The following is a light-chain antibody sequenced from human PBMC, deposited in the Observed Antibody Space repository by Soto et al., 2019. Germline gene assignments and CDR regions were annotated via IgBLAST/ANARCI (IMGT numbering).Light chain of an antibody. Sequence: EIVLTQSPGTLSLSPGERATLSCRASQSVSNNLAWYHQKPGQAPRLLIYGASSRATGIPDRFSGSGSGTDFTLTISRLEPEDFAVYYCQQYGSSPRTFGQGTKVDI. J-gene: IGKJ1*01. V-gene: IGKV3-20*01. CDR2: GAS. CDR3: QQYGSSPRT. CDR1: QSVSNN.